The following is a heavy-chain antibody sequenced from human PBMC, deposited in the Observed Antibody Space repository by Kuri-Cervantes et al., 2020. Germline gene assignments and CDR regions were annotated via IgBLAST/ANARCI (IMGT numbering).Heavy chain of an antibody. CDR1: GFTFSSYW. Sequence: GESLKISCAASGFTFSSYWISWVRQAPGKGLEWVANIKQDGSEKYYVDSVKGRFTISRDNAKNSLYLQMNSLRAEDTAVYYCARERSGYSYGHKFYYFDYWGQGTLVTVSS. V-gene: IGHV3-7*01. D-gene: IGHD5-18*01. J-gene: IGHJ4*02. CDR3: ARERSGYSYGHKFYYFDY. CDR2: IKQDGSEK.